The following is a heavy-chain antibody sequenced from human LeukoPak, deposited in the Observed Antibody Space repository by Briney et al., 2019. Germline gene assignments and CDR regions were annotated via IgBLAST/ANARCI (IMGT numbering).Heavy chain of an antibody. CDR1: GFTFSSYA. J-gene: IGHJ4*02. D-gene: IGHD6-19*01. CDR2: IKSITDGGTT. Sequence: PGGSLRLSCAASGFTFSSYAMHWVRQAPGKGLEWVGRIKSITDGGTTDYAAPVKGRFTISRDDSKNTLFLQMNSLKTEDTAVYYCTTDPLRADWGQGTLVTVSS. V-gene: IGHV3-15*01. CDR3: TTDPLRAD.